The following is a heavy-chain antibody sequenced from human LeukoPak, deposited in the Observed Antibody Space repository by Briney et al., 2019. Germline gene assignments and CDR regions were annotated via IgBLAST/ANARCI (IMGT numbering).Heavy chain of an antibody. CDR3: ARDGSSGRGYYFDY. CDR1: GFTFSSYA. V-gene: IGHV3-23*01. Sequence: AGGSLRLSCAASGFTFSSYAMSWVRQAPGKGLEWVSAISGSGGSTYYADSVKGRFTISRDNSKNTLYLQMNSLRAEDTAVYYCARDGSSGRGYYFDYWGQGTLVTVSS. D-gene: IGHD6-19*01. CDR2: ISGSGGST. J-gene: IGHJ4*02.